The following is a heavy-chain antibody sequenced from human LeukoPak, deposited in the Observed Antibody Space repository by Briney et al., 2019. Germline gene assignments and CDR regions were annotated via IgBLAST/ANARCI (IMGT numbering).Heavy chain of an antibody. J-gene: IGHJ4*02. CDR1: GFTFSTSW. CDR2: MNSDGRTI. CDR3: ARAGNYYFDY. D-gene: IGHD1-7*01. V-gene: IGHV3-74*01. Sequence: PGGSLRLSCAASGFTFSTSWMHWVRQTPGEGLVWVARMNSDGRTINHADSVKGRFSISRDNAKNTLYLQMTGLRAEDTAIYYCARAGNYYFDYWGQGTLVTVSS.